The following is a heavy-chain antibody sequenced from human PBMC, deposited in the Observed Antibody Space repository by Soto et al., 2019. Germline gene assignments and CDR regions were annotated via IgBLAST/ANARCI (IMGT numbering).Heavy chain of an antibody. CDR2: IYGNEDK. CDR3: ARRPNWGMDGLGV. V-gene: IGHV2-5*01. CDR1: GFSLSTNGGG. D-gene: IGHD7-27*01. Sequence: QITLKESGPTLVKPTQTLTLTCTFSGFSLSTNGGGVVWIRQPPGKALEWLALIYGNEDKRYSPALKGRLTITKDTSKNQVVLTMTNMDPVDTGTYYCARRPNWGMDGLGVWGQGTTVTVSS. J-gene: IGHJ6*02.